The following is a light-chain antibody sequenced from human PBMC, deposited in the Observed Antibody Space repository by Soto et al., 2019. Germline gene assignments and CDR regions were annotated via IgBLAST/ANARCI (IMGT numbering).Light chain of an antibody. V-gene: IGKV3-11*01. CDR1: QGGSRF. CDR3: QQRSGWPLT. J-gene: IGKJ4*01. Sequence: EIVLTQSPATLSLSPGERAALSCRASQGGSRFLAWYQQKPGQAPRLLIYDASNRATGIPARFSGSGSGTDFTLAINNLEPEDFAVYYCQQRSGWPLTFGGGTKVEIK. CDR2: DAS.